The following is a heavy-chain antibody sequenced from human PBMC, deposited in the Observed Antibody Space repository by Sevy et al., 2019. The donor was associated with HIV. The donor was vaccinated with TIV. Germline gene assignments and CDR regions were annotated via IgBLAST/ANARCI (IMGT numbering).Heavy chain of an antibody. Sequence: ASVKVSCKASGYTFTSYDINWVRQATGQGLEWMRWMNPNSGNTGYAQKFQGRVTMTRNTSISTAYMELSSLRSEDTAVYYCARVTMYYDFWSGYYTIHYGMDVWGQGTTVTISS. J-gene: IGHJ6*02. CDR2: MNPNSGNT. CDR1: GYTFTSYD. V-gene: IGHV1-8*01. D-gene: IGHD3-3*01. CDR3: ARVTMYYDFWSGYYTIHYGMDV.